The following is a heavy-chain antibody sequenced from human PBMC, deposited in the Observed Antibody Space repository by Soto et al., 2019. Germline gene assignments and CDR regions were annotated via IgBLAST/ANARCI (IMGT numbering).Heavy chain of an antibody. CDR2: ISGSGDST. D-gene: IGHD6-13*01. V-gene: IGHV3-23*01. J-gene: IGHJ6*02. CDR3: AKDRVGAAAGPTKFYGMDV. CDR1: GFTFSSYA. Sequence: EVQLLESGGGLVQPGGSLRLSCAASGFTFSSYAMSWVRQAPGKGLEWVSVISGSGDSTYYADSVRGRFTISRDNSKNTLYLQMNSLRAEDTAVYYCAKDRVGAAAGPTKFYGMDVWGQGTTDTVSS.